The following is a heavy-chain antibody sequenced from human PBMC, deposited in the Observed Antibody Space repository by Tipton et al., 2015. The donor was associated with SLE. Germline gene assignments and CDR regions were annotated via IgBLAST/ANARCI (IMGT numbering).Heavy chain of an antibody. CDR3: AREFLNPVTTVHYYFDL. J-gene: IGHJ2*01. D-gene: IGHD4-11*01. Sequence: TLSLTCTVSGGSITSTSYYWGWIRQPPGKGLEWIGNIYYSRTTHYNSSLKSRVTMSVDTSKNHFSLKLISVTAADTAVYYCAREFLNPVTTVHYYFDLWGRGTLVTVSS. CDR2: IYYSRTT. V-gene: IGHV4-39*07. CDR1: GGSITSTSYY.